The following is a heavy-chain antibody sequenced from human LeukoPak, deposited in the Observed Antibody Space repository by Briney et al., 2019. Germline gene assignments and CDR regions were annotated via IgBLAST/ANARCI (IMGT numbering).Heavy chain of an antibody. D-gene: IGHD5-12*01. CDR2: IYHSGST. Sequence: PSETLSLTCAVSGYSISSGYYWGWIRQPPEKGLEWIGSIYHSGSTYYNPSLKSRVTISVDTSKNQFSLKLSSVTAADTAVYYCARETLSGYDGNDAFDIWGQGTMVSVSS. J-gene: IGHJ3*02. CDR3: ARETLSGYDGNDAFDI. CDR1: GYSISSGYY. V-gene: IGHV4-38-2*02.